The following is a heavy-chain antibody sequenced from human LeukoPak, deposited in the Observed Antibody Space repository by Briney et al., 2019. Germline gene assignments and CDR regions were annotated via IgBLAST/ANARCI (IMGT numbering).Heavy chain of an antibody. D-gene: IGHD3-10*01. CDR1: GVTFSSYG. CDR3: ARDRYYGSGSYGLDY. Sequence: PGGSLRLSCAATGVTFSSYGMSWVRQAPGKGLEWVSVIYSGGSTYYADSVKGRFTISRDNSKNTPYLQMNSLRAEDTAVYYCARDRYYGSGSYGLDYWGQGTLVTVSS. J-gene: IGHJ4*02. CDR2: IYSGGST. V-gene: IGHV3-53*01.